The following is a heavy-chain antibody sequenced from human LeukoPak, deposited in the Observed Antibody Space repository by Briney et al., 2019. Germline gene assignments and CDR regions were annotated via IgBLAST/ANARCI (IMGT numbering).Heavy chain of an antibody. Sequence: KPSETLSLTCTVSGGSISSYCWSCIRQPAGKGLEWIGRICTSGSTNYNPSLKGRVTMSVDTSKNQFSLKLSSVTAADTAVYYCAEGGQWLRVWGQGTLVTVSS. J-gene: IGHJ4*02. V-gene: IGHV4-4*07. CDR3: AEGGQWLRV. D-gene: IGHD6-19*01. CDR2: ICTSGST. CDR1: GGSISSYC.